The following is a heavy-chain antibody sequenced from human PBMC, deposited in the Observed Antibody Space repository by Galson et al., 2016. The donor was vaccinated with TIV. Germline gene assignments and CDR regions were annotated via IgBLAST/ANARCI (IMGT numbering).Heavy chain of an antibody. CDR1: GFKFSDYY. CDR2: ISHTSVYT. J-gene: IGHJ4*02. V-gene: IGHV3-11*06. CDR3: ARFVRTMVQGALDY. Sequence: SLRLSCAASGFKFSDYYMSWIRQAPGKGLEWVSDISHTSVYTNYADSVKGRFTISRDNAKKSLYLQMKSLRDDDTAVYYCARFVRTMVQGALDYWGQGSLVTDSS. D-gene: IGHD3-10*01.